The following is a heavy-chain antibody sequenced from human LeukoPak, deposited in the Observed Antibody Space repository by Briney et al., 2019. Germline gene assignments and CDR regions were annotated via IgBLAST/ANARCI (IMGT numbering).Heavy chain of an antibody. CDR2: INPSGGST. D-gene: IGHD3-22*01. V-gene: IGHV1-46*01. J-gene: IGHJ4*02. Sequence: ASVKVSCKASGYTFTSYYMHWVRQAPGQGLEWMGIINPSGGSTSYAQKFQGRVTMTRDTSTSTVYMGLSSLRSEDTAVYYCARDTRHDSSGYYAYFDYWGQGTLVTVSS. CDR3: ARDTRHDSSGYYAYFDY. CDR1: GYTFTSYY.